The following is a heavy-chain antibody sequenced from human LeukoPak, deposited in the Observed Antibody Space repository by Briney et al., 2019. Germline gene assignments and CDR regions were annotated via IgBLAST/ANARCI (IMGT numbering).Heavy chain of an antibody. CDR2: IKQEGSEK. CDR3: ARGGTYSSGWKGDYFDY. V-gene: IGHV3-7*03. D-gene: IGHD6-19*01. CDR1: GFTFSSYG. J-gene: IGHJ4*02. Sequence: GRSLRLSCAASGFTFSSYGMSWVRQAPGKGLGWVANIKQEGSEKYYVDSVKGRFTISRDNAKNSLYLQMNSLRAEDTAVYYCARGGTYSSGWKGDYFDYWGQGTLVTVSS.